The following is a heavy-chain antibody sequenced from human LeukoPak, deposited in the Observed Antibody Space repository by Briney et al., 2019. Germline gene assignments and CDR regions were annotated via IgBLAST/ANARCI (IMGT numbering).Heavy chain of an antibody. CDR1: GYTFTSYG. Sequence: GASVKVSCKASGYTFTSYGISWVRQAPGQGLKWLGWISAYKGSTKYPQMFQGRVTVTTDTSTSTAYMELRSLRSDDTAVYYCARADSGGYYVAYWYWGQGTLVTVSS. V-gene: IGHV1-18*04. CDR2: ISAYKGST. J-gene: IGHJ4*02. CDR3: ARADSGGYYVAYWY. D-gene: IGHD3-22*01.